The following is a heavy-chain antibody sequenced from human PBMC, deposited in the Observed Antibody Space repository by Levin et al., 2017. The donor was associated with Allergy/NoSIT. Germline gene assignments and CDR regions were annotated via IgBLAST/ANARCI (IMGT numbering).Heavy chain of an antibody. CDR2: IIPIFGTA. V-gene: IGHV1-69*13. J-gene: IGHJ5*02. CDR3: VSSTGYSSRKNWFDP. CDR1: GGTFSSYA. Sequence: GASVKVSCKASGGTFSSYAISWVRQAPGQGLEWMGGIIPIFGTANYAQKFQGRVTITADESTSTAYMELSSLRSEDTAVYYCVSSTGYSSRKNWFDPWGQGTLVTVSS. D-gene: IGHD6-13*01.